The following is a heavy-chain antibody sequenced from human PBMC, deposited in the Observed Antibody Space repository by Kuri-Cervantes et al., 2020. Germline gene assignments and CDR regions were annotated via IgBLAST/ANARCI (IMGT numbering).Heavy chain of an antibody. CDR1: GYTFTSYG. J-gene: IGHJ4*02. CDR3: AIYYDPFDY. CDR2: IIPIFGTA. V-gene: IGHV1-69*05. D-gene: IGHD3-22*01. Sequence: SVKVSCKASGYTFTSYGISWVRQAPGQGLEWMGGIIPIFGTANYAQKFQDRVTITTDESTSTAYMELSSLRSEDTAVYYCAIYYDPFDYWGQGTLVTVSS.